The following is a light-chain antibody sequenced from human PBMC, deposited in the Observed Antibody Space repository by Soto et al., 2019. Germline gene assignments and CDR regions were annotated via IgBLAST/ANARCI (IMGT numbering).Light chain of an antibody. J-gene: IGLJ1*01. V-gene: IGLV1-47*02. CDR1: TSNIGTFY. CDR2: LGD. CDR3: AAWDDNLSAYV. Sequence: QSVLTQPPSASSTPGQTVTISCSGSTSNIGTFYVYWYQHLPGTAPKLLIYLGDQRASGVSDRFSGSKSGTSASMAINGLWSDDEADYYGAAWDDNLSAYVFGSGTKLTVL.